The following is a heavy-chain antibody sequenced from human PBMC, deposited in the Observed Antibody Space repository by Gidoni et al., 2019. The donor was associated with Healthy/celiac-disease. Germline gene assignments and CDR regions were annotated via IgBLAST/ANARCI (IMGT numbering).Heavy chain of an antibody. Sequence: EVQLVESGGGLVQPGRSLRLSCTASGFTFGAYAMSWFRQAPGKGLEWVGFIRSKAYGGTTEYAASVKGRFTISRDDSKSIAYLQMNSLKTEDTAVYYCTREAVLLWFGELLDEGLDYWGQGTLVTVSS. V-gene: IGHV3-49*03. CDR3: TREAVLLWFGELLDEGLDY. J-gene: IGHJ4*02. CDR2: IRSKAYGGTT. CDR1: GFTFGAYA. D-gene: IGHD3-10*01.